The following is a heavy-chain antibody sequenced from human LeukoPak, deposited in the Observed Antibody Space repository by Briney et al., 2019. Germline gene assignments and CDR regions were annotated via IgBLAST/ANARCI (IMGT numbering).Heavy chain of an antibody. J-gene: IGHJ5*02. D-gene: IGHD3-22*01. CDR3: ARYSYYYDSSGYYDAENWFDP. CDR1: GYSFTSYW. CDR2: IYPGDSET. Sequence: GESLKISCKGSGYSFTSYWIGWVRQMPGKGLEWMGIIYPGDSETRYSPSFQGQVTISADKSISTAYLQWSSLKASDTAMYYCARYSYYYDSSGYYDAENWFDPWGQGTLVTVSS. V-gene: IGHV5-51*01.